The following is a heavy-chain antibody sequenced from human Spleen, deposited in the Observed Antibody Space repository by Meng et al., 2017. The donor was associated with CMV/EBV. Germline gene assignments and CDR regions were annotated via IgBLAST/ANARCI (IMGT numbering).Heavy chain of an antibody. V-gene: IGHV3-21*01. CDR1: GFTFSSYS. D-gene: IGHD4-17*01. CDR2: ISSSSSYI. J-gene: IGHJ6*02. Sequence: GESLKISCAASGFTFSSYSMNWVRQAPGKGLEWVSSISSSSSYIYYADSVKGRFTISRDNAKNSLYLQMNSLRAEDTAVYYCASGNYGDYYYYGMDVWGQGTTVTVSS. CDR3: ASGNYGDYYYYGMDV.